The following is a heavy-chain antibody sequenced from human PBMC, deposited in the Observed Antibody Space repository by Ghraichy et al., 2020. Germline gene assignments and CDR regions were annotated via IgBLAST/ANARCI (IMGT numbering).Heavy chain of an antibody. J-gene: IGHJ4*02. D-gene: IGHD3-10*01. Sequence: GGSLRLSCAASGFTFSSYAMNWVRQAPGKGLEWVSTITGSGVYTNYAGSVQGRFTISRDNSLNTLFLQMNSLRADDTAVYYCAKCFGSGSYSYFPDYWGQGTLVTVSS. CDR1: GFTFSSYA. V-gene: IGHV3-23*01. CDR3: AKCFGSGSYSYFPDY. CDR2: ITGSGVYT.